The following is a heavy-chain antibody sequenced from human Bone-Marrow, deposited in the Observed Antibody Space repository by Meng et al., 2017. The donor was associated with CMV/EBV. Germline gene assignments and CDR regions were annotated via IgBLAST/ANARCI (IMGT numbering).Heavy chain of an antibody. CDR2: INPNSGGT. D-gene: IGHD1-1*01. CDR3: VPGGNGGGFDY. V-gene: IGHV1-2*02. CDR1: GFTFSSYG. Sequence: ESLKISCPASGFTFSSYGMHWVRQAPGQGLEWMGWINPNSGGTNYAQKFQGRVTMTRDTSISTAYMGLSRRRSDDTAVYYCVPGGNGGGFDYWGQGTLVTVSS. J-gene: IGHJ4*02.